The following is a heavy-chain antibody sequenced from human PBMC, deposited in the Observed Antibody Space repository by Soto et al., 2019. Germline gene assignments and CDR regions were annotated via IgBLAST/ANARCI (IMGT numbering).Heavy chain of an antibody. V-gene: IGHV4-31*03. CDR2: IYYSGST. Sequence: PSETLSLTCTVSGGSISSGAYYWSWIRQHPGKGLEWIGYIYYSGSTYYSPSLKSRVTISVDTSKNQFSLKLSSVTAADTAVYYWARSPDIVATPFDYWGKGTLVTVSS. D-gene: IGHD5-12*01. CDR1: GGSISSGAYY. J-gene: IGHJ4*02. CDR3: ARSPDIVATPFDY.